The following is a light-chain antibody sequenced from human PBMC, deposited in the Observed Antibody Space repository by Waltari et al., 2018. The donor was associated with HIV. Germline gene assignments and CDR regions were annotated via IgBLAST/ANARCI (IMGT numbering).Light chain of an antibody. J-gene: IGKJ3*01. V-gene: IGKV1-39*01. CDR1: QNIQGF. Sequence: DIQMTQSPSSLSASIGDTITITCRASQNIQGFLNWYRQRPGNAPKLLIYAASRLPSGVPSRISRSGSGTDYTLTISDLQLEDFATYYCLQTEASPLTFGPGTKVDIK. CDR2: AAS. CDR3: LQTEASPLT.